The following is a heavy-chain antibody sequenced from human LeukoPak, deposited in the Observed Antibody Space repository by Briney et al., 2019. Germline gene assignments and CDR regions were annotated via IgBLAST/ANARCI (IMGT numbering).Heavy chain of an antibody. D-gene: IGHD4-17*01. J-gene: IGHJ3*02. CDR2: IRSKVNSYAT. CDR3: SRRVDYGDYLAAIDI. CDR1: GFTFSGSA. V-gene: IGHV3-73*01. Sequence: GGSLRLSCAASGFTFSGSAVHWVLQASGKGLEWVGRIRSKVNSYATAYAASVEGRFTFSRDDSKNTAYLQMSSLKTEDTAVYFCSRRVDYGDYLAAIDIWGQGTMVTVSS.